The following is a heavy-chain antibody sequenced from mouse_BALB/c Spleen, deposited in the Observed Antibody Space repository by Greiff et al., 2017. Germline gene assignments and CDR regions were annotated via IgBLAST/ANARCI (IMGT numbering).Heavy chain of an antibody. CDR3: ARGGTGNYFDY. CDR1: GFTFSSYG. D-gene: IGHD4-1*01. CDR2: INSNGGST. V-gene: IGHV5-6-3*01. Sequence: EVKLVESGGGLVQPGGSLKLSCAASGFTFSSYGMSWVRQTPDKRLELVATINSNGGSTYYPDSVKGRFTISRDNAKNTLYLQMSSLKSEDTAMYYCARGGTGNYFDYWGQGTTLTVSS. J-gene: IGHJ2*01.